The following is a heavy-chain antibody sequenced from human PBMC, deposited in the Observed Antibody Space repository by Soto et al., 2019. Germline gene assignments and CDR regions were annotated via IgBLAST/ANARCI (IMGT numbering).Heavy chain of an antibody. J-gene: IGHJ5*02. V-gene: IGHV1-18*01. CDR2: ISAYNGNT. Sequence: GASVKVSCKASGYTFTSYGISWVRQAPGQGLEWMGWISAYNGNTNYAQKLQGRVTMTTDTSTSTAYMELRSLRSDDTAVYYCARSDFWSGYYNWFDPWGQGTLVTVSS. D-gene: IGHD3-3*01. CDR1: GYTFTSYG. CDR3: ARSDFWSGYYNWFDP.